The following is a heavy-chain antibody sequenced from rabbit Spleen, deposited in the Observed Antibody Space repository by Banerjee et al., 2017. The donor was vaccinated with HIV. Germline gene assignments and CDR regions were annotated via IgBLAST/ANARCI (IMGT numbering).Heavy chain of an antibody. CDR3: TRDPGNFATSTSNFNL. J-gene: IGHJ4*01. CDR1: GFTISSGYY. V-gene: IGHV1S40*01. Sequence: QSLEESGGGLVQPEGSLTLTCKASGFTISSGYYMCWVRQAPGKGLEWIGCIYAGSGNTYYASWAKGRFTISKTSSTTVTLQLTSLTAADTATYFCTRDPGNFATSTSNFNLWGPGTLVTVS. D-gene: IGHD2-1*01. CDR2: IYAGSGNT.